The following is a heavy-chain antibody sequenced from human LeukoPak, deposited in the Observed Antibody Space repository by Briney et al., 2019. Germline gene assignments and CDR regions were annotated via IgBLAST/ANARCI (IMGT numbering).Heavy chain of an antibody. Sequence: PGGSLRLSCAASGFTFSSYTMNWVRQAPGKGLEWVSSISSSSSYIYYADSVKGRFTISRDNAKNSLYLQMNSLRAEDTAVYYCARFRYSSGWSDTTDAFDIWGQGTMVTVSS. CDR3: ARFRYSSGWSDTTDAFDI. J-gene: IGHJ3*02. D-gene: IGHD6-19*01. CDR1: GFTFSSYT. CDR2: ISSSSSYI. V-gene: IGHV3-21*01.